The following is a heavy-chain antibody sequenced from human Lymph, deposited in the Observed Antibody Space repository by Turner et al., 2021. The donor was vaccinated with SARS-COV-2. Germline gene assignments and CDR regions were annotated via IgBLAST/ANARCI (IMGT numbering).Heavy chain of an antibody. J-gene: IGHJ4*02. D-gene: IGHD5-18*01. CDR3: ARGPKYSYDDY. CDR1: GGTFSSYG. V-gene: IGHV1-69*10. CDR2: SIPILGIA. Sequence: QVQLVQSGAEVPMPGSSVKVSCKASGGTFSSYGIRWVRQAPGQGRERMGGSIPILGIANNAQKFKGRVTINADKSTRTTYMELSSLRSEDRAVYYCARGPKYSYDDYWGQGTLVTVSS.